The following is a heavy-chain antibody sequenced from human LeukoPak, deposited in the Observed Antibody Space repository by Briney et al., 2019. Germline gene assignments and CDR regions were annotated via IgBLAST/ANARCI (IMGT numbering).Heavy chain of an antibody. D-gene: IGHD2/OR15-2a*01. J-gene: IGHJ6*02. CDR1: GFTFSSYA. Sequence: PGGSLRLSCAASGFTFSSYAMSWVRQAPGKGLEWVSAISGSGGSTYYADSVKGRFTISRDNSKNTLYLQMNSLRAEDTAVYYCAKSEVYGPYYYYYGMDVWGQGTTVTVSS. V-gene: IGHV3-23*01. CDR2: ISGSGGST. CDR3: AKSEVYGPYYYYYGMDV.